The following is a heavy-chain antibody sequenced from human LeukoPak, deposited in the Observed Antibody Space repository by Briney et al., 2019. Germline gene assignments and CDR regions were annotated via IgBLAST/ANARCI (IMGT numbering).Heavy chain of an antibody. D-gene: IGHD2-2*01. CDR1: GYTFTDYY. V-gene: IGHV1-2*02. CDR3: ARANFLYCSSSTCLFDS. Sequence: GASVKVPCKASGYTFTDYYMHWVRQAPGQGFEWMGWINPNDGDTNYAQEFQGRVTMTRDTSISTAHMEVSRLRSDDTAVYYCARANFLYCSSSTCLFDSWGQGTLVTVSS. CDR2: INPNDGDT. J-gene: IGHJ4*02.